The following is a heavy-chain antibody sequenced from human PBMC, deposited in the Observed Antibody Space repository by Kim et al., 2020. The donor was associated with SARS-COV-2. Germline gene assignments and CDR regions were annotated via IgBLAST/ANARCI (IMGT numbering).Heavy chain of an antibody. D-gene: IGHD1-1*01. CDR1: GGSFSGYY. V-gene: IGHV4-34*01. CDR2: INHSGST. J-gene: IGHJ4*02. Sequence: SETLSLTCAVYGGSFSGYYWSWIRQPPGKGLEWIGEINHSGSTNYNPSLKSRVTISVDTSKNQFSLKLSSVTAADTAVYYCARLPSRWKERVDYWGQGT. CDR3: ARLPSRWKERVDY.